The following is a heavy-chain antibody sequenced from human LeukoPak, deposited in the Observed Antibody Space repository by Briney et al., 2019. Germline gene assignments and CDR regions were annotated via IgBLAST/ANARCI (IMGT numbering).Heavy chain of an antibody. Sequence: GGSLRLSCAASGFTFSSSWMTWVRQAPGKGLEWVAHIKEDGNEEYYVDSVKGRFTISRDNAKNSLYLQMNSLRDEDTAVYYCASVYYDSSGYFDAFDIWGQGTMVTVSS. CDR1: GFTFSSSW. V-gene: IGHV3-7*02. CDR2: IKEDGNEE. J-gene: IGHJ3*02. D-gene: IGHD3-22*01. CDR3: ASVYYDSSGYFDAFDI.